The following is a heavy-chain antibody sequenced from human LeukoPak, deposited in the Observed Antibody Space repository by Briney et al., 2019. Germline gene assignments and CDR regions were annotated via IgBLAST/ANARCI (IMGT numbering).Heavy chain of an antibody. J-gene: IGHJ6*02. V-gene: IGHV3-53*01. CDR1: GFTVSSNY. D-gene: IGHD3-9*01. Sequence: PGGSLRLSCAASGFTVSSNYMSWVRQAPGKGLEWVSVIYSGGSTYYADSVKGRFTISRDNAKNSLYLQMNSLRAEDTAVYYCARDRWAILTGSENYYFYGMDVWGQGTTVTVSS. CDR2: IYSGGST. CDR3: ARDRWAILTGSENYYFYGMDV.